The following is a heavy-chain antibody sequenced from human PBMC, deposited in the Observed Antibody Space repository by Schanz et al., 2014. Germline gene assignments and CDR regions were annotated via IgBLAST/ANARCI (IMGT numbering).Heavy chain of an antibody. CDR1: GFTFSTYA. D-gene: IGHD1-1*01. J-gene: IGHJ4*02. V-gene: IGHV3-23*05. CDR2: ICSSGNTI. Sequence: EVQLLDSGGGLVQPGGSLRLSCAASGFTFSTYAMSWVRQAPGKGLEWVSYICSSGNTIYYADSVKGRFTMSRDNSKNTLYLQMNSLRAGDTAVYYCARGTDWNLHYWGQGALVTVSS. CDR3: ARGTDWNLHY.